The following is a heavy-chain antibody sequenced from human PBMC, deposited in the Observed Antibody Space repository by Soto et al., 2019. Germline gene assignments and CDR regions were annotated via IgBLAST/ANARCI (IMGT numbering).Heavy chain of an antibody. CDR1: GFTFSSYG. Sequence: QVQLVESGGGVVQPGRSLRLSCAASGFTFSSYGMHWVRQAPGKGLEWVAFISFEGSTKYYADSVKGRFTISRDNSKNKLYLQMNSLRGEDTAVYYCATPVGRRELLSQPFVYWGQGTLVTVSS. D-gene: IGHD1-26*01. V-gene: IGHV3-30*03. CDR3: ATPVGRRELLSQPFVY. J-gene: IGHJ4*02. CDR2: ISFEGSTK.